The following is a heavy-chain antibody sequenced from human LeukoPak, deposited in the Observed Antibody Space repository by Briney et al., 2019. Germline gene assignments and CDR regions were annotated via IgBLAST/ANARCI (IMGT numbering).Heavy chain of an antibody. V-gene: IGHV4-34*01. CDR2: INHSGST. CDR1: GGSISSYY. Sequence: PSETLSLTCTVSGGSISSYYWSWIRQPPGKGLEWIGEINHSGSTNYNPSLKSRVTISVDKSKNQFSLKLSSVTAADTAVYYCASTYTNPLYSYGPDYWGQGTLVTVSS. D-gene: IGHD5-18*01. CDR3: ASTYTNPLYSYGPDY. J-gene: IGHJ4*02.